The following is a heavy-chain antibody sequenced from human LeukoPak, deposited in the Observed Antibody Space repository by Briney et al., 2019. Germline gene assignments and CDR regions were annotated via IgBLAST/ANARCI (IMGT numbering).Heavy chain of an antibody. CDR2: IKQDGSEK. CDR3: ASGSYGSGFYYFYYMDV. D-gene: IGHD3-10*01. J-gene: IGHJ6*03. CDR1: GFTFSSYW. V-gene: IGHV3-7*01. Sequence: GGSLRLSCAASGFTFSSYWMSWVRQAPGKGLEWVANIKQDGSEKYYADSVKGRFTISRDNAKNSVSLQMNSLRAEDTAVYYCASGSYGSGFYYFYYMDVWGKGTTVTVSS.